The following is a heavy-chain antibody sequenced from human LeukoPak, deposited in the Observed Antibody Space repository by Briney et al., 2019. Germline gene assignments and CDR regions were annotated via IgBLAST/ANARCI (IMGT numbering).Heavy chain of an antibody. D-gene: IGHD1-26*01. CDR1: GFSLSTSGMC. Sequence: SGPALVKPTQTLTLTCTFSGFSLSTSGMCVSWFRQPPGKALEWLARIDWDDDKYYSTSLKTRLTISKDTSKNQVVLTMTNMDPVDTATYYCARGGATEDYFDYWGQGTLVTVSS. CDR3: ARGGATEDYFDY. V-gene: IGHV2-70*11. J-gene: IGHJ4*02. CDR2: IDWDDDK.